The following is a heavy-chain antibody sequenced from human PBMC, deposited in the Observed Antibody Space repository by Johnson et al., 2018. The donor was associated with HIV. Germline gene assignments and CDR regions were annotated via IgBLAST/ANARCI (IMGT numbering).Heavy chain of an antibody. Sequence: QVQLVESGGGVVQPGRSLRLSCAASGFTFKSYAMHWVRRAPGKGLEWVAVISYDGSNKYYADSVKGRFTISRDNSKNTLYLQMNSLRAEDTAVYYCARERGDSSRTAFDIWGQGTMVTVSS. CDR3: ARERGDSSRTAFDI. D-gene: IGHD6-19*01. CDR2: ISYDGSNK. CDR1: GFTFKSYA. J-gene: IGHJ3*02. V-gene: IGHV3-30*14.